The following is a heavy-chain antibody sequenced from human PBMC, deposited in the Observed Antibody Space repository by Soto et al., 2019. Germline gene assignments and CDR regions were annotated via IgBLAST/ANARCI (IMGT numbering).Heavy chain of an antibody. D-gene: IGHD3-10*02. CDR1: GFCISDHY. V-gene: IGHV3-11*05. Sequence: QVQLVESGGGLVKPGGSLRLTCAASGFCISDHYMSWFRQAPGKGLEWVSYSSNSGTFTKYADSVKGRFSISRDNAKNSLYLEINSLRGEDTAIYYCARSGDNYNVLDYWGQGTPVTVSS. CDR3: ARSGDNYNVLDY. J-gene: IGHJ4*02. CDR2: SSNSGTFT.